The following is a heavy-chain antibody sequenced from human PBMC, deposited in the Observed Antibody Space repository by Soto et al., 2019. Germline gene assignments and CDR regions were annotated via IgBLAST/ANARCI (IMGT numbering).Heavy chain of an antibody. D-gene: IGHD5-18*01. Sequence: PSDTMSVTCTVSDCSIRNGFYYWSWIRKHPGKGLEWIGYIYYSGSTYYNPSLKSRVTISVDTSKNQFSLKLSSVTAADTAVYYCARTRYSYGYYYGMDVWGQGTTVNVSS. CDR3: ARTRYSYGYYYGMDV. CDR2: IYYSGST. J-gene: IGHJ6*02. CDR1: DCSIRNGFYY. V-gene: IGHV4-31*03.